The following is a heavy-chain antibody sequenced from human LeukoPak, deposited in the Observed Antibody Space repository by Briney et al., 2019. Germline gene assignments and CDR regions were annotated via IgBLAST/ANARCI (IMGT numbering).Heavy chain of an antibody. J-gene: IGHJ5*02. Sequence: SQTLSLTCTVSGGSISSGDYYWSWIRQPPGTGLEWIGYIYYSGGTYYNPSLKSRVTISVDTSKNQFSLKLSSVTAADTAVYYCARDQTGDYYDSSGYYSWLDPWGQGTLVTVSS. CDR1: GGSISSGDYY. CDR2: IYYSGGT. V-gene: IGHV4-30-4*01. D-gene: IGHD3-22*01. CDR3: ARDQTGDYYDSSGYYSWLDP.